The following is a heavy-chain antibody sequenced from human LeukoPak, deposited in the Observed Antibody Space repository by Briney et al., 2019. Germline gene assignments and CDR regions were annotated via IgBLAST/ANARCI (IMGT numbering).Heavy chain of an antibody. CDR1: GGTFSSYA. CDR2: IIPIFGTA. CDR3: ASGGGVVVPAAMRASPYYYYMDV. V-gene: IGHV1-69*05. J-gene: IGHJ6*03. Sequence: SVKVSCKASGGTFSSYAISWVRQAPGQGLEWMGGIIPIFGTANYAQKFQGRVTITTDESTSTAYMEPSSLRSEDTAVYYCASGGGVVVPAAMRASPYYYYMDVWGKGTTVTVSS. D-gene: IGHD2-2*01.